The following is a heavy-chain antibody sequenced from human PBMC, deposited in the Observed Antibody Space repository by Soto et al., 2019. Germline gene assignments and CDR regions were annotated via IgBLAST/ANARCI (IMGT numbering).Heavy chain of an antibody. CDR2: ISGSSGST. J-gene: IGHJ6*02. D-gene: IGHD5-12*01. V-gene: IGHV3-23*01. CDR3: ARVMVATTSYYYYAMDV. CDR1: GFTFTTYA. Sequence: EVQLLESGGDLGQPGGSLRLSCAASGFTFTTYAMSWVRQAPGKGQEWVSLISGSSGSTYYADSVKGRFTISRDNSKNTLYLQMNSLRAEDTAVYYCARVMVATTSYYYYAMDVWGQGTTVTVSS.